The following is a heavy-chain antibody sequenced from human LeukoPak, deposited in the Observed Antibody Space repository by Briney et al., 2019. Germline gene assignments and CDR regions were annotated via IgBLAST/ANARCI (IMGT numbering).Heavy chain of an antibody. V-gene: IGHV4-34*01. Sequence: PSETLSLTCAVYGGSFSGYHWGWIRQPPGKGLEWIGEMNHSGGANHNPSLKSRVAISVDTSKSQFSLKLTSVTAADTAVYFCARGPQQMAQTRSDYFDSWGQGTLVTVSS. CDR2: MNHSGGA. CDR3: ARGPQQMAQTRSDYFDS. D-gene: IGHD6-13*01. CDR1: GGSFSGYH. J-gene: IGHJ4*02.